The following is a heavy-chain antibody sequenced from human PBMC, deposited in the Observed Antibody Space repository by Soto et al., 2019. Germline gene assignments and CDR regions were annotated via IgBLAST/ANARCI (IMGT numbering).Heavy chain of an antibody. CDR3: AREDQIVGSLDY. J-gene: IGHJ4*02. CDR2: IYYRGST. D-gene: IGHD2-21*01. Sequence: SETLSLTCTVSGASITSHYWSWIRQPPGKGLEWIGHIYYRGSTNYNPSLKSRVTMSADTSKNQFSLKLSSVTAADTAVFYCAREDQIVGSLDYWVQGILVTVSS. V-gene: IGHV4-59*11. CDR1: GASITSHY.